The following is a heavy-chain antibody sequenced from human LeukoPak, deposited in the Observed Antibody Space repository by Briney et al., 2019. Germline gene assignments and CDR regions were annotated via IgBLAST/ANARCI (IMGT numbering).Heavy chain of an antibody. J-gene: IGHJ6*03. CDR2: IYSGGST. D-gene: IGHD3-10*01. CDR3: AKGRGYGSGSPYYMDV. V-gene: IGHV3-53*05. CDR1: GFTVSSNY. Sequence: GGSLRLSCAASGFTVSSNYMSWVRQAPGKGLEWVSVIYSGGSTYYADSVKGRFTISRDNSKNTLYLKMNSLRAEDTAVYYCAKGRGYGSGSPYYMDVWGKGTTVTISS.